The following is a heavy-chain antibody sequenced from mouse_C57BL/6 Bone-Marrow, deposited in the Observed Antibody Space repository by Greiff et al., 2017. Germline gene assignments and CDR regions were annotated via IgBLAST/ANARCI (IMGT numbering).Heavy chain of an antibody. V-gene: IGHV1-81*01. Sequence: QVQLQQSGAELARPGASVKLSCKASGYTFTSYGISWVKQRTGQGLEWIGEIYPRSGNTYYNEKFKGKATLTADKSSSTAYMELRSLTSEDSAVYFCARRKAYHFDYWGQGTTLTVSS. D-gene: IGHD6-5*01. CDR3: ARRKAYHFDY. CDR1: GYTFTSYG. J-gene: IGHJ2*01. CDR2: IYPRSGNT.